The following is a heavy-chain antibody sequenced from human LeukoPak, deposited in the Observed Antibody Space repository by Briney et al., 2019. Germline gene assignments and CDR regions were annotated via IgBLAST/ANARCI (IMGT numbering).Heavy chain of an antibody. D-gene: IGHD3-22*01. CDR2: ITSKSSGEIR. CDR1: GFTFSNAW. V-gene: IGHV3-15*01. CDR3: ITGFWDNSGFYHGDDAFDV. Sequence: GGSLRLSCVASGFTFSNAWMTWVRQAPGRGLEWVGRITSKSSGEIRVYATPVQGRFTISRDDSKNTVYVQMNSLKTEDTAVYYCITGFWDNSGFYHGDDAFDVWGQGTLVAVSS. J-gene: IGHJ3*01.